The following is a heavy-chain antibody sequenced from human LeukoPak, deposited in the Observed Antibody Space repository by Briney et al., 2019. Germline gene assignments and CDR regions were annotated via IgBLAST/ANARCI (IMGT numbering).Heavy chain of an antibody. CDR1: GGSISSYY. CDR2: IYYSGST. V-gene: IGHV4-59*01. J-gene: IGHJ5*02. Sequence: SETLSLTCTVSGGSISSYYWSWIRQPPGKGLEWVGYIYYSGSTNYNPSLKSRVTISVDTSKNQFSLKLSSVTAADTAVYYCARGRVDTAMVQFDPWGQGTLVTVSS. D-gene: IGHD5-18*01. CDR3: ARGRVDTAMVQFDP.